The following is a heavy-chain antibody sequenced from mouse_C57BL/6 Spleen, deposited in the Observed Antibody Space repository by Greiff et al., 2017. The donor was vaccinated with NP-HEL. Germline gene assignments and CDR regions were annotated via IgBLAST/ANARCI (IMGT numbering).Heavy chain of an antibody. CDR1: GYTFTDYY. D-gene: IGHD2-1*01. V-gene: IGHV1-26*01. CDR3: ARKAWGNYGRWYFDV. J-gene: IGHJ1*03. CDR2: INPNNGGT. Sequence: VQLQQSGPELVKPGASVKISCKASGYTFTDYYMNWVKQSHGKSLEWIGDINPNNGGTSYNQKFKGKATLTVDKSSSTAYMELRSLTSEDSAVYYCARKAWGNYGRWYFDVWGTGTTVTVSS.